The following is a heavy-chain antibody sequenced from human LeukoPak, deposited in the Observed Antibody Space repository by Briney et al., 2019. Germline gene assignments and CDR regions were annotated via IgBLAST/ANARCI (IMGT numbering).Heavy chain of an antibody. CDR2: IYYSGST. D-gene: IGHD3-10*01. CDR3: ARHRYGSPFDY. Sequence: SETLSLTCTVSGGSISSYHWSWIRQPPGKGLEWIGYIYYSGSTNYNPSLKSRVTISVDTSKNQFSLKLSSVTAADTAVYYCARHRYGSPFDYWGQGTLVTVSS. CDR1: GGSISSYH. V-gene: IGHV4-59*08. J-gene: IGHJ4*02.